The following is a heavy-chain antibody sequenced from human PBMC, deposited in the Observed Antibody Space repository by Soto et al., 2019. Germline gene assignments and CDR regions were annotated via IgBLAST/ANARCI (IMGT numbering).Heavy chain of an antibody. Sequence: GESLRLSCAASGFTFSSYDMHWVRQATGKGLEWVSAIGTAGDTYYPGSVKGRFTISRENAKNSLYLQMNSLRAGDTAVYYCARAPGVIAVAEYFQHWGQGTLVTVSS. CDR1: GFTFSSYD. J-gene: IGHJ1*01. CDR2: IGTAGDT. D-gene: IGHD6-19*01. V-gene: IGHV3-13*01. CDR3: ARAPGVIAVAEYFQH.